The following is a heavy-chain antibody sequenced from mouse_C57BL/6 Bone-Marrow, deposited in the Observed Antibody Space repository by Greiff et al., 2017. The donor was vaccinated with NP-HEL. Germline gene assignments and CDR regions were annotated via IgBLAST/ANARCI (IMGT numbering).Heavy chain of an antibody. Sequence: EVQLQQSGAELVRPGASVKLSCTASGFNIKDYYMHWVKQRPEQGLEWIGRIDPEDGDTEYAPKFQGKATLTADTSSNTAYLQLSSLTSEDTAVYYCTTPTVVAPGCAYWGQGTLVTVSA. J-gene: IGHJ3*01. D-gene: IGHD1-1*01. CDR3: TTPTVVAPGCAY. CDR2: IDPEDGDT. V-gene: IGHV14-1*01. CDR1: GFNIKDYY.